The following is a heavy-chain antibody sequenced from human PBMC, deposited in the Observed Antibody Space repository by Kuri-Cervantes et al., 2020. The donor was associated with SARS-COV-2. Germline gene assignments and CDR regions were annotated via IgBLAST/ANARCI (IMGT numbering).Heavy chain of an antibody. Sequence: ASVKVSCKASGGTFSSYAISWVRQAPGQGLEWMGMINPSGGATSYAQKLQGRVIMTRDTSTSTVYMELSSLRSDDTAVYYCAREYGFNWFAPWGQGTLVT. D-gene: IGHD5-24*01. CDR3: AREYGFNWFAP. J-gene: IGHJ5*02. V-gene: IGHV1-46*03. CDR2: INPSGGAT. CDR1: GGTFSSYA.